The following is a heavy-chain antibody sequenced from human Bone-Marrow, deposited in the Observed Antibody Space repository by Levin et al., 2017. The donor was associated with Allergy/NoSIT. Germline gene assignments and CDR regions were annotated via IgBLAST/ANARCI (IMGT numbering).Heavy chain of an antibody. CDR2: IYASGST. J-gene: IGHJ4*02. CDR3: ARGVYDILTGSYMGKLDY. Sequence: SETLSLTCTVSGGSISSDNFYWNWIRQPAGKGLEWMGRIYASGSTNYNPSLKSRVTISVDASKIQFSLKLSAVTAADTAVYYCARGVYDILTGSYMGKLDYWGQGTLVTVSS. V-gene: IGHV4-61*02. CDR1: GGSISSDNFY. D-gene: IGHD3-9*01.